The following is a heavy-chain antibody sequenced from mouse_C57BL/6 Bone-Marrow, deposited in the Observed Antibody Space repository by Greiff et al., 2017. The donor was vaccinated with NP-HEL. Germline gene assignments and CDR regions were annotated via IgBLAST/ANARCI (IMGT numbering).Heavy chain of an antibody. CDR2: ISSGGDYI. Sequence: EVKVVESGEGLVKPGGSLKLSCAASGFTFSSYAMSWVRQTPEKRLEWVAYISSGGDYIYYADTVKGRFTISRDNARNTLYLQMSSLKSEDTAMYYCTRVIITTVVAPFDYWGQGTTLTVSS. CDR1: GFTFSSYA. V-gene: IGHV5-9-1*02. J-gene: IGHJ2*01. D-gene: IGHD1-1*01. CDR3: TRVIITTVVAPFDY.